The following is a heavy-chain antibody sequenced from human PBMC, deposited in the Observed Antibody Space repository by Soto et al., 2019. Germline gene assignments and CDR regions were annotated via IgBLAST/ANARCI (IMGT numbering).Heavy chain of an antibody. CDR2: IYYSGST. CDR3: ARDRSIAAREALRGMDV. Sequence: PEETLSLTCTVSGGAISSYYWSWIRQPPGKGLEWIGYIYYSGSTNYNPSLKSRVTISVDTSKNQFSLRAEDTAVYYCARDRSIAAREALRGMDVWDNGTTVTVA. V-gene: IGHV4-59*01. J-gene: IGHJ6*04. CDR1: GGAISSYY. D-gene: IGHD6-6*01.